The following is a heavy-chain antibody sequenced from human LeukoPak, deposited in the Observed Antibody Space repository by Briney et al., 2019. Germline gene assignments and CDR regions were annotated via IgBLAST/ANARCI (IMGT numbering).Heavy chain of an antibody. J-gene: IGHJ4*02. CDR3: ARSITMIVVGTVGY. Sequence: AGGSLRLSCAASGFTFSSYGMHWVRQAPGKGLEWAAVIWYDGSNKYYADSVKGRFTISRDNSKNTLYLQMNSLRAEDTAVYYCARSITMIVVGTVGYWGQGTLVTVSS. CDR1: GFTFSSYG. D-gene: IGHD3-22*01. V-gene: IGHV3-33*01. CDR2: IWYDGSNK.